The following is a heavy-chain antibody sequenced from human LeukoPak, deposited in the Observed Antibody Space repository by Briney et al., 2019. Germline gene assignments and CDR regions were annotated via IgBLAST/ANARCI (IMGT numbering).Heavy chain of an antibody. CDR3: ARVPPIVVVPAANAFDI. Sequence: ASVKVSCKASGGTFSSYAISWVRQAPGQGLEWMGGIIPIFGTANYAQKFQGRVTITTDESTSTAYMELSRLRSDDTAVYYCARVPPIVVVPAANAFDIWGQGTMVTVSS. CDR2: IIPIFGTA. J-gene: IGHJ3*02. D-gene: IGHD2-2*01. CDR1: GGTFSSYA. V-gene: IGHV1-69*05.